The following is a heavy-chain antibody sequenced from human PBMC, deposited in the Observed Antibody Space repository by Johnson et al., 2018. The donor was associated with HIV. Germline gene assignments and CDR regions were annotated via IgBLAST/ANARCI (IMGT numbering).Heavy chain of an antibody. D-gene: IGHD6-13*01. CDR1: GVDFSNAW. Sequence: VQLVETGGGLVKPGGSRRLACEASGVDFSNAWLNWVRQAPGKGLEWVGRIKSESDGGTTDYPAPVTGRFTISRDNSKNTLYLKMNSLRAEDTAVYYCARDEAASTGAFDIWGQGTMVTVSS. V-gene: IGHV3-15*01. J-gene: IGHJ3*02. CDR2: IKSESDGGTT. CDR3: ARDEAASTGAFDI.